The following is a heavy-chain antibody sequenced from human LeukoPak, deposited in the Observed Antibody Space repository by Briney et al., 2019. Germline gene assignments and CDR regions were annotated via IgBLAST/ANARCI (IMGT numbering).Heavy chain of an antibody. CDR1: GYTFTSYY. CDR2: INPSGGST. D-gene: IGHD2-15*01. J-gene: IGHJ4*02. CDR3: ARDRRSRGYCSGGSCYGDFDY. Sequence: GASVRVPCKASGYTFTSYYMHWVRQAPGQGLEWMGIINPSGGSTSYAQKFQGRVTMTRDMSTSTVYMELSSLRSEDTAVYYCARDRRSRGYCSGGSCYGDFDYWGQGTLVTVSS. V-gene: IGHV1-46*01.